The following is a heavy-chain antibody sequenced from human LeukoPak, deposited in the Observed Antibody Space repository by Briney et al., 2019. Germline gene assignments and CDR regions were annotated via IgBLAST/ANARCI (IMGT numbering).Heavy chain of an antibody. V-gene: IGHV2-5*02. Sequence: SGPTLVNPTQTLPLTYTCSECSLSTRGVGVGWIRQPPGKALEWLAFISWDDDNRYSPSLDSKLTVTKDTAKNQVVLTMANVDPGDTATYDCAHLRVSVIVVSGRPFDYWGQGILVTVSS. CDR3: AHLRVSVIVVSGRPFDY. J-gene: IGHJ4*02. D-gene: IGHD3-22*01. CDR2: ISWDDDN. CDR1: ECSLSTRGVG.